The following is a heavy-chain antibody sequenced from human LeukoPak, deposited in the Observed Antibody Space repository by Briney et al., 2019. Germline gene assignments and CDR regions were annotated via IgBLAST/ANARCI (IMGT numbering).Heavy chain of an antibody. CDR1: GGSFSGYY. J-gene: IGHJ3*02. CDR2: INHSGST. D-gene: IGHD3-22*01. Sequence: SETLSLTCAVYGGSFSGYYWSWIRQPPGKGLEWIGEINHSGSTNYNPSLKSRVTISVDTSKNQFSLKLSSVTAADTAVYYCARDSGYYGAFDIWGQGTMVTVSS. CDR3: ARDSGYYGAFDI. V-gene: IGHV4-34*01.